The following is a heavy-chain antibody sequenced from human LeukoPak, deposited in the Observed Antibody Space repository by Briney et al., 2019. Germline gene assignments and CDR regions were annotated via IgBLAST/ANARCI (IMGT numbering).Heavy chain of an antibody. Sequence: SETLSLTCTVSGGSISSYYWSWIRQPAGKGLEWIGRIYTSGSTNYNPSLKSRVTISVDTSKNQFSLKLSSVTAADTAVYYCARVGGPDSSGYSFDYWGQGTLVTVSS. CDR2: IYTSGST. D-gene: IGHD3-22*01. CDR1: GGSISSYY. V-gene: IGHV4-4*07. CDR3: ARVGGPDSSGYSFDY. J-gene: IGHJ4*02.